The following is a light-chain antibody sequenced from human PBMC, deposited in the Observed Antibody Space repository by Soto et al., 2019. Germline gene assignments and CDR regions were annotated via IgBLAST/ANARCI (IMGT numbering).Light chain of an antibody. CDR1: QDWNYW. J-gene: IGKJ1*01. Sequence: IQMTKSPSTLSASVGDRVTITCRASQDWNYWLAWYQQKPWKAHKLLIYKVSILEPGVPSRFRGSGSGTEFYLTITRLQPDDFATYYCQQYNNDAWTFRQGTPVDSK. CDR3: QQYNNDAWT. V-gene: IGKV1-5*03. CDR2: KVS.